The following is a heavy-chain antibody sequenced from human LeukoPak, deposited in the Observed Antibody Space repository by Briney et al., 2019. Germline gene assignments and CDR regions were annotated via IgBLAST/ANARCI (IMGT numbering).Heavy chain of an antibody. CDR1: GGSISSYY. CDR3: ARHVPLTTVTTHWFDP. CDR2: IYYSGST. J-gene: IGHJ5*02. V-gene: IGHV4-59*08. D-gene: IGHD4-17*01. Sequence: SSETLSLTCTVSGGSISSYYWSWIRQPPGKGLEWIGYIYYSGSTNYNPSLKSRVTISVDTSKNQFSLKLSSVTAADTVVYYCARHVPLTTVTTHWFDPWGQGTLVTVSS.